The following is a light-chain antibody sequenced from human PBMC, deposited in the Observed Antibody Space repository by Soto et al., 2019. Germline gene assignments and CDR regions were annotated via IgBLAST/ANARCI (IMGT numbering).Light chain of an antibody. CDR1: QSVGRS. Sequence: EIVLTQSPATLSLSPGERATLSCRASQSVGRSLAWYQRKPGQAPRLLIYDVSNRATGIPARFSGSGSGTDFTLTISSLEPEDFAVYHCQQRTNWPLTFGPGTKVDIK. J-gene: IGKJ3*01. V-gene: IGKV3-11*01. CDR3: QQRTNWPLT. CDR2: DVS.